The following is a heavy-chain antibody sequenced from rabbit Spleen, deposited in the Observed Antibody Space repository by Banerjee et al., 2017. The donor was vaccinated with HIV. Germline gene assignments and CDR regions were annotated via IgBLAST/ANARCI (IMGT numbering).Heavy chain of an antibody. V-gene: IGHV1S40*01. CDR1: GFSFSSNDY. Sequence: QSLEESGGDLVKPGASLTLTCTASGFSFSSNDYMCWVRQAPGKGLEWISCIAGSGSGFTYSATWATGRFTISKTSSTTVTLQMTSLTAADTATYFCARDAGTSFSTYGMDLWGPGTLVTVS. D-gene: IGHD8-1*01. CDR2: IAGSGSGFT. CDR3: ARDAGTSFSTYGMDL. J-gene: IGHJ6*01.